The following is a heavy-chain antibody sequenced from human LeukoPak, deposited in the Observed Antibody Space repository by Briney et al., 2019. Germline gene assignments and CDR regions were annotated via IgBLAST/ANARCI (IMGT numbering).Heavy chain of an antibody. CDR1: GFTFSNYA. V-gene: IGHV3-23*01. CDR3: AKRDFNDSSGYSYFYYFDH. J-gene: IGHJ4*02. D-gene: IGHD3-22*01. Sequence: PGGSLRLSCAASGFTFSNYAMNWVRQAPGKGLEWVSVISGSGGKTYYADSVKGRFTISRDNSKKTLFLQMNSLRAEDTAVYYCAKRDFNDSSGYSYFYYFDHWGQGTLVTVSS. CDR2: ISGSGGKT.